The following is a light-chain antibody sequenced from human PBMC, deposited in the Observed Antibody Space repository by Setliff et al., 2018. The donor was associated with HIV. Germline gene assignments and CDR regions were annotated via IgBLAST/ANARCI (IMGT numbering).Light chain of an antibody. J-gene: IGLJ1*01. CDR1: SSDVGGYNY. V-gene: IGLV2-11*01. CDR2: DVS. Sequence: QSVLTQPRSVSGSPGRSVTISCTGTSSDVGGYNYVSWYQQHPGKAPKLMIYDVSKRPSGVPDRFSGSKSGNTASLTISGLQAEDEADYYCCSYAGSYTLGVFGTGTKVTVL. CDR3: CSYAGSYTLGV.